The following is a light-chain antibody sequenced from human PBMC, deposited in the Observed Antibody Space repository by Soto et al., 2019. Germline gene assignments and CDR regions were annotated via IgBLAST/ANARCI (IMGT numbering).Light chain of an antibody. J-gene: IGKJ5*01. CDR2: DVS. V-gene: IGKV1-33*01. CDR1: QDISNY. Sequence: DIQMPQSPSSLSASVGDRVIITCQASQDISNYLNWYHQKPGKAPKLLIYDVSNLETGVTSRFSGSGSGTHFPFTITSLHPEDIATYYCQQYDNLPLSFGQGTRREIK. CDR3: QQYDNLPLS.